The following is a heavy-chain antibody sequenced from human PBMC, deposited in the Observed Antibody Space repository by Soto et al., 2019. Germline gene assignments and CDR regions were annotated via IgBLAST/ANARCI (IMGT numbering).Heavy chain of an antibody. CDR3: ARETGENWTYEAH. J-gene: IGHJ1*01. CDR1: GAYISDFS. CDR2: ITMNGNT. Sequence: SDTLSLTCRVSGAYISDFSWSCLRQPAGKGLEWVVRITMNGNTQKNPSFKSRVTMSIDTSRNPISLNLQSATAADTALYYCARETGENWTYEAHWGPGTLVTVSS. D-gene: IGHD1-7*01. V-gene: IGHV4-4*07.